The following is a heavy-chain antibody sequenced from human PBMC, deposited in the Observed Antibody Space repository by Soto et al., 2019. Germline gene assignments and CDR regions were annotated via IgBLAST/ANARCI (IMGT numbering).Heavy chain of an antibody. Sequence: ASVQVSCKASGNTFTSYDINWVRQATGHGLEWMGWINPNSGNIGYAQKFQGRVTMIRDTAIRTAYMEVSRLRSDDTAVYYCARGRASGSYYLLDYWGQGTLVTVSS. D-gene: IGHD3-10*01. CDR1: GNTFTSYD. V-gene: IGHV1-8*01. CDR2: INPNSGNI. CDR3: ARGRASGSYYLLDY. J-gene: IGHJ4*02.